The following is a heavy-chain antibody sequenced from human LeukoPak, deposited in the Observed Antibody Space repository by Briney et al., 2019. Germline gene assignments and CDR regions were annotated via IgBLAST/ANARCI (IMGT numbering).Heavy chain of an antibody. V-gene: IGHV3-48*01. CDR3: ARDRPGSVGV. CDR2: ISSSSSNI. D-gene: IGHD3-10*01. CDR1: GFTFNTYW. J-gene: IGHJ6*02. Sequence: PGGSLRLSCAVSGFTFNTYWMSWVRQAPGKGLEWVSYISSSSSNIDYADSVKGRFTISRDNVKNSLYLQMNSLRAEDTAVYYCARDRPGSVGVWGQGTTVTVSS.